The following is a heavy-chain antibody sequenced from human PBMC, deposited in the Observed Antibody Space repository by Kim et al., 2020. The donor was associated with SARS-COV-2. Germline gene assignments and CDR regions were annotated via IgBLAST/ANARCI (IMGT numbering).Heavy chain of an antibody. CDR2: INHSGST. CDR1: GGSFSGYY. CDR3: ARARKLRIVGATKARAFDI. J-gene: IGHJ3*02. Sequence: SETLSLTCAVYGGSFSGYYWSWIRQPPGKGLEWIGEINHSGSTNYNPSLKSRVTISVDTSKNQFSLKLSSVTAADTAVYYCARARKLRIVGATKARAFDIWGQGTMVTVSS. V-gene: IGHV4-34*01. D-gene: IGHD1-26*01.